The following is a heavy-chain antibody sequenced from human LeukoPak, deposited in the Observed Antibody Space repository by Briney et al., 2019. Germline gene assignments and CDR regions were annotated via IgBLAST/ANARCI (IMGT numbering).Heavy chain of an antibody. D-gene: IGHD3-10*01. CDR2: INHSGST. CDR3: SRAGWFGEFYGPLDF. Sequence: NPSETLSLTCTVSGASISDSSYFWGWIRQPPGRGLEWIGEINHSGSTNYNPSLKSRVSISVDPSKNQFSLKLTSVIAADTAVYYCSRAGWFGEFYGPLDFWGQGTLVTVSS. J-gene: IGHJ4*02. V-gene: IGHV4-39*07. CDR1: GASISDSSYF.